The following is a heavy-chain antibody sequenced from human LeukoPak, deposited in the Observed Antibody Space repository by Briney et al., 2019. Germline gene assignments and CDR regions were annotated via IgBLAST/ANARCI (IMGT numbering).Heavy chain of an antibody. CDR3: ARGGGCSGGSCYRF. V-gene: IGHV1-69*01. D-gene: IGHD2-15*01. CDR1: GGPFNSYA. J-gene: IGHJ4*02. Sequence: PVKVSFKASGGPFNSYAISWVRPAPGQRLAWVGGIIPIFGTANYAQKFQGRVTITADESTSTAYMELSSLRSEDTAVYYCARGGGCSGGSCYRFWGQGTLVTVSS. CDR2: IIPIFGTA.